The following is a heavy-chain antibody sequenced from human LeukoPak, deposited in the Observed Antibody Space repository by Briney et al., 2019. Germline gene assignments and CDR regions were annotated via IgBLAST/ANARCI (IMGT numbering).Heavy chain of an antibody. CDR2: ISTSGSTI. CDR3: ASENDYGDY. J-gene: IGHJ4*02. Sequence: GGSLRLSCAASGFTFSSYSMNWVRQAPGKGLEWVSFISTSGSTIYYADSVKGRFTISRDNAKNSLYLQMNSLRAEDTAVYYCASENDYGDYWGQGTLVTVSS. CDR1: GFTFSSYS. V-gene: IGHV3-48*04.